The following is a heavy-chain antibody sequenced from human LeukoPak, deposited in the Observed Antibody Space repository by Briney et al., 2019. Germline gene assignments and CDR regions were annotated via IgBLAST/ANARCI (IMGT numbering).Heavy chain of an antibody. CDR2: IYYSGST. Sequence: SETLSLTXTVSGGSISSYYWSWIRQPPGKGLEWIGYIYYSGSTNYNPSLKSRVTISVDTSKNQFSLKLSSVTAADTAVYYCARVSETEMATIIGVDAFDIWGQGTMVTVSS. D-gene: IGHD5-24*01. CDR3: ARVSETEMATIIGVDAFDI. J-gene: IGHJ3*02. V-gene: IGHV4-59*01. CDR1: GGSISSYY.